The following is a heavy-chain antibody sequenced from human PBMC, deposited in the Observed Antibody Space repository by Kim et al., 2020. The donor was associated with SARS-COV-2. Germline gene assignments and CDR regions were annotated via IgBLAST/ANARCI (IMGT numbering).Heavy chain of an antibody. D-gene: IGHD6-19*01. CDR2: IRRSSTTI. V-gene: IGHV3-48*02. J-gene: IGHJ6*02. CDR1: GFNFNIYS. Sequence: GGSLRLSCVASGFNFNIYSMNWVRQAPGKGLEWISYIRRSSTTIYYADSVRGRFIISRDDAKNSLYLQMNSLRDEDTAVYYCAREEDSGAVYGMDVWGQGTTVTVSS. CDR3: AREEDSGAVYGMDV.